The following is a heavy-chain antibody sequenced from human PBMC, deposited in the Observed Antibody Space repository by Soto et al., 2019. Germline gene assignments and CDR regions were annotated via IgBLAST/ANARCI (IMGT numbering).Heavy chain of an antibody. D-gene: IGHD3-10*01. J-gene: IGHJ4*02. CDR3: AREVQVHTPAFVY. CDR1: GGTFNTYA. V-gene: IGHV1-69*19. Sequence: QVQLVQSGAEMKKPGSSVKVSCQSSGGTFNTYAMNWVRQAPGQGPEWMGDISPMFGAANYAPKFQGRVTITADESTGTSYIQSSSLTSEDTALYFCAREVQVHTPAFVYWGQGTLVTVSS. CDR2: ISPMFGAA.